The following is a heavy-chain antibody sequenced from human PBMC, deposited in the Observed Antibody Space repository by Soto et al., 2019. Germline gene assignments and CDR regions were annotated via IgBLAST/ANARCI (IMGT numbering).Heavy chain of an antibody. D-gene: IGHD2-2*01. Sequence: ASVKVSCKASGYTFTGYYMPRVRQAPGQGLEWMGRINPRRGGTKYAEKLQCWVTLSRDRSSSTACMELSRLRSDNTAVYYCARQNLGDVVVPAATQYCDYWGQGTRVTVSS. CDR3: ARQNLGDVVVPAATQYCDY. CDR2: INPRRGGT. V-gene: IGHV1-2*04. CDR1: GYTFTGYY. J-gene: IGHJ4*02.